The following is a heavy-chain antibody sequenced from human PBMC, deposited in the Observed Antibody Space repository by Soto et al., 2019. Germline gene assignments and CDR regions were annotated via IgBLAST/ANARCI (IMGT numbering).Heavy chain of an antibody. V-gene: IGHV3-66*01. CDR1: GFIVSSNY. Sequence: GGSLRLSCAASGFIVSSNYMTWVRQAPGKGLEWVSVIYSGGTTKYADSVKGRFTISRDDSKNTLYLQMNSLRAEDTAVYYCCFGNWAYWGQGTLVTVSS. CDR2: IYSGGTT. CDR3: CFGNWAY. D-gene: IGHD7-27*01. J-gene: IGHJ4*02.